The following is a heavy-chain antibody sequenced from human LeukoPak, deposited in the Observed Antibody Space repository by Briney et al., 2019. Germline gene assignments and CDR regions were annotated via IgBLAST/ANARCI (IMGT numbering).Heavy chain of an antibody. CDR1: GYTVTSYG. V-gene: IGHV1-18*04. CDR3: ARVSPGVRYCSSTSCYWFDP. J-gene: IGHJ5*02. Sequence: ASVRVSCNASGYTVTSYGISWLRQAPGQGLEWRGWISAYNGNTNYAQKLQGRVTMTTDTSTSTAYMELRSLRSDDTAVYYCARVSPGVRYCSSTSCYWFDPWGQGTLVTVSS. D-gene: IGHD2-2*01. CDR2: ISAYNGNT.